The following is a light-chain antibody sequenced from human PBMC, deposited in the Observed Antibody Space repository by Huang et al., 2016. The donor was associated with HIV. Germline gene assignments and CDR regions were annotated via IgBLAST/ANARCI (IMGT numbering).Light chain of an antibody. CDR1: QGISNS. CDR2: AAS. J-gene: IGKJ3*01. Sequence: DIQITKSPSSLSASVGDRGTITCRASQGISNSLAWYQQKPGKAPKLLLYAASRLEIGVRSRFSGSGSGTDYTLTISSVQPEDFATYYCQQYYTTRVTFGPGTKVDIK. CDR3: QQYYTTRVT. V-gene: IGKV1-NL1*01.